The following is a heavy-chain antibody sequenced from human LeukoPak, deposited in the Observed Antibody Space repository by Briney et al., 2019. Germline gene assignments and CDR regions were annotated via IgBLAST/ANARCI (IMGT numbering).Heavy chain of an antibody. D-gene: IGHD2-21*02. CDR2: VCYCGST. J-gene: IGHJ4*02. CDR3: VRGAYCGGDCSRSPSQSPFDY. Sequence: SETLSLTCTVSGGSISSYYWSWIRQPPGKGLAWIGHVCYCGSTNYNPSLKSRVTISVDTSKNQFSLKLSSVTAADTAVYYCVRGAYCGGDCSRSPSQSPFDYWGQGTLVTVSS. V-gene: IGHV4-59*01. CDR1: GGSISSYY.